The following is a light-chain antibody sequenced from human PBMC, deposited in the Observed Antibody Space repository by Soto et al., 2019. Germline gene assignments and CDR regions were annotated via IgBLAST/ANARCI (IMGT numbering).Light chain of an antibody. CDR1: QGISSY. V-gene: IGKV1-9*01. J-gene: IGKJ4*01. CDR3: QQLNSYPLT. CDR2: AAS. Sequence: DIQLTQSPSFLSASVGDRVTITCRASQGISSYLAWYQQKPGTAPKLLIYAASTLQSGVPSRFSGSGSGTEFTLTISSLQPEDCATYYCQQLNSYPLTFGGGTKVEIK.